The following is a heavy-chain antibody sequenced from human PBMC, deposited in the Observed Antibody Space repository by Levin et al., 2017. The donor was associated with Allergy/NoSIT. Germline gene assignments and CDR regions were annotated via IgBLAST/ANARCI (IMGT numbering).Heavy chain of an antibody. V-gene: IGHV3-23*01. CDR3: AKNKRVVPTTPGDY. Sequence: GGSLRLSCAASGFTFKDYAMSWVRQAPGKGLEWVSGISGSGGSSYYADSVKGRFTISRDNSKSTLYLQMNSLRAEDTAVYYCAKNKRVVPTTPGDYWGQGTLVTVSP. CDR2: ISGSGGSS. J-gene: IGHJ4*02. D-gene: IGHD2-2*01. CDR1: GFTFKDYA.